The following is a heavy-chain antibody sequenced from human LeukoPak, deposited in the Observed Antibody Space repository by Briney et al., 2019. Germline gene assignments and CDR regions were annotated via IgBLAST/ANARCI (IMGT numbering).Heavy chain of an antibody. CDR1: GGTFSSYA. V-gene: IGHV1-69*05. D-gene: IGHD3-22*01. Sequence: GASVKVSCKASGGTFSSYAISWVRQAPGQGLEWMGRIIPIFGTANYPQKFQGRVTITTDESTSTAHMELSSLRSEDTAVYYCARDEYYDSSGYYSYYYYYYMDVWGKGTTVTVSS. CDR2: IIPIFGTA. J-gene: IGHJ6*03. CDR3: ARDEYYDSSGYYSYYYYYYMDV.